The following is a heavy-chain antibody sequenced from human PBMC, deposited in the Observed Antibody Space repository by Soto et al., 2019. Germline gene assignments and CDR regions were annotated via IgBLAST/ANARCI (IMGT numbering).Heavy chain of an antibody. V-gene: IGHV4-39*01. J-gene: IGHJ4*02. Sequence: PSETLSLTCTVSGGSISSTSYYWGWIRQPPGKGLEWIANVYSNGRTYYNPSLKSRVSISVDTSKNQFSLRLSSVTAADTAVYYCARRISSSRDFDWLSLFDYWGQGTLVTVSS. CDR2: VYSNGRT. CDR3: ARRISSSRDFDWLSLFDY. CDR1: GGSISSTSYY. D-gene: IGHD3-9*01.